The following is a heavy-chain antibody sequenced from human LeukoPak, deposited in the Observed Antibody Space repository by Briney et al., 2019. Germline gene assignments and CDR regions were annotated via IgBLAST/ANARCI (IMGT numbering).Heavy chain of an antibody. CDR1: GYTFTSYG. D-gene: IGHD3-22*01. J-gene: IGHJ4*02. Sequence: GASVKVSCKASGYTFTSYGISWVRQAPGQGLEWMGWISAYNGNTNYAQKLQGRVTMTRNTSISTAYMELSSLRSEDTAVYYCARAPYYYDSSGYLRGSGHFDYWGQGTLVTVSS. CDR3: ARAPYYYDSSGYLRGSGHFDY. V-gene: IGHV1-18*01. CDR2: ISAYNGNT.